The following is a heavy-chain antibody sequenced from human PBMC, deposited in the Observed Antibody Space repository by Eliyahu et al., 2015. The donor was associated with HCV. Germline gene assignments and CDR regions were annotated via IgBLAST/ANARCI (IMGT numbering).Heavy chain of an antibody. Sequence: QVQLVESGGGVVQPGRSLRLSCAASGFTFSSYGMHWVRQAPGKGLEGVAVIWYDGSNKYYADSVKGRFTISRDNSKNTLYLQMNSLRAEDTAVYYCARECSSTSCSYGMDVWGQGTTVTVSS. J-gene: IGHJ6*02. CDR2: IWYDGSNK. V-gene: IGHV3-33*08. CDR1: GFTFSSYG. D-gene: IGHD2-2*01. CDR3: ARECSSTSCSYGMDV.